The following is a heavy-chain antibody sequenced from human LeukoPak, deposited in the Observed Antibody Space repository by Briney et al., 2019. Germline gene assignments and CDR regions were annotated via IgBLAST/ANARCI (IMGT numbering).Heavy chain of an antibody. Sequence: GASAKVSCKVSGYTLTELSMHWVRQAPGKGLEWMGGFDPEDDEIIYAQRFQGRVTMTEDASTDTAYMELRSLRSEDTAVYYCATETGNFYFYSWGQGTLVTVSS. D-gene: IGHD1-7*01. CDR1: GYTLTELS. J-gene: IGHJ4*02. V-gene: IGHV1-24*01. CDR2: FDPEDDEI. CDR3: ATETGNFYFYS.